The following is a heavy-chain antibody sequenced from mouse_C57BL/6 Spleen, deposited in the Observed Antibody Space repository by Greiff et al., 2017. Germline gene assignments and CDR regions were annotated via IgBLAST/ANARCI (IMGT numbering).Heavy chain of an antibody. V-gene: IGHV5-9*01. J-gene: IGHJ3*01. D-gene: IGHD2-2*01. CDR3: ARRGYDEGWGFAY. CDR1: GFTFSSYT. Sequence: EVKLVESGGGLVKPGGSLKLSCAASGFTFSSYTMSWVRQTPEKRLEWVATISGGGGNTYYPDSVKGRFTISRDNAKNTLYLQMSSLRSEDTALYYCARRGYDEGWGFAYWGQGTLVTVSA. CDR2: ISGGGGNT.